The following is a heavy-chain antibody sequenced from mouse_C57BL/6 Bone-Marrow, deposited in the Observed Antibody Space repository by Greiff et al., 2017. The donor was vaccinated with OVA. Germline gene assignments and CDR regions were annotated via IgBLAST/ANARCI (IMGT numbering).Heavy chain of an antibody. D-gene: IGHD1-1*01. CDR3: ARSGYYGSEVAMDY. J-gene: IGHJ4*01. CDR1: GFSLTSYG. CDR2: IWSDGST. V-gene: IGHV2-6*03. Sequence: VHLVESGPGLVAPSQSLSITCTVSGFSLTSYGVHWVRQPPGKGLEWLVVIWSDGSTTYNSALKSRLSISKDNSKSQVFLKMNSLQTDDTAMYYCARSGYYGSEVAMDYWGQGTSVTVSS.